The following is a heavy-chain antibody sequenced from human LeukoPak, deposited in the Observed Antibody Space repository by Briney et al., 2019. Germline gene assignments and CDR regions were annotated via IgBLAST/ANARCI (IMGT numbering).Heavy chain of an antibody. CDR2: ITSSSSYI. V-gene: IGHV3-21*01. CDR3: ARYSGSYRDY. J-gene: IGHJ4*02. Sequence: GGSLKLSCAASGFTFTNHWMSWVRQAPGKGLEWVSSITSSSSYIYYADSVKGRFTISRDNAKNSLYLQMNSLRAEDTAVYYCARYSGSYRDYWGQGTLVTVSS. CDR1: GFTFTNHW. D-gene: IGHD1-26*01.